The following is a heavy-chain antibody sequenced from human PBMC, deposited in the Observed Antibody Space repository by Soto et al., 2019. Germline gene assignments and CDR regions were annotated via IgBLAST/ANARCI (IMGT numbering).Heavy chain of an antibody. J-gene: IGHJ5*02. Sequence: RGSLRLSCAASGFTFSSYAMHWVRQAPGKGLEWVAVISYDGSNKYYADSVKGRFTISRDNSKNTLYLQMNSLRAEDTAVYYCARERDIVVVPAAPAWWFDPWGQGTLVTVSS. V-gene: IGHV3-30-3*01. CDR1: GFTFSSYA. D-gene: IGHD2-2*01. CDR2: ISYDGSNK. CDR3: ARERDIVVVPAAPAWWFDP.